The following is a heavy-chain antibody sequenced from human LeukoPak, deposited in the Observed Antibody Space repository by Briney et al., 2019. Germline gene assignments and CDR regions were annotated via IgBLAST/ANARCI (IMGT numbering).Heavy chain of an antibody. J-gene: IGHJ4*02. CDR3: AKDIRSGWYVFDY. D-gene: IGHD6-19*01. CDR2: ISNSGSTI. V-gene: IGHV3-48*01. Sequence: GGSLRLSCEASGFTFSSYSMSWVRQAPGKGLEWVSYISNSGSTIYYADSVKGRFTISRDNSKNTLYLQMNSLRAEDTAVYYCAKDIRSGWYVFDYWGQGTLVTVSS. CDR1: GFTFSSYS.